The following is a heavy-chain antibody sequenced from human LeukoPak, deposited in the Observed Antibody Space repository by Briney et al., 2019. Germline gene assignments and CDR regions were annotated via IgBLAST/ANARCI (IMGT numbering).Heavy chain of an antibody. D-gene: IGHD3-22*01. CDR1: GFSFSDYW. CDR3: ARDDHDYNGYYSNPFDD. CDR2: INRDGTIT. J-gene: IGHJ4*02. Sequence: GGSLRLSCVASGFSFSDYWMHWVRQVPGKGLVWVSHINRDGTITRYADSVKGRFTISRDNAKNTMYLQMNSLRVGDTAVYYCARDDHDYNGYYSNPFDDWGQGSLLAVSS. V-gene: IGHV3-74*01.